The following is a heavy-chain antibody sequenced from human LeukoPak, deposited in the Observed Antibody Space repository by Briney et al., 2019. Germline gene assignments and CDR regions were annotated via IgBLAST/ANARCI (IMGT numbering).Heavy chain of an antibody. CDR2: ISGSGGST. V-gene: IGHV3-23*01. D-gene: IGHD5-18*01. J-gene: IGHJ4*02. Sequence: GGSLRLSCAASGFTFSSYAMSWVRQAPGKGLEWVSAISGSGGSTYYADSVKGRFTISRDNSKNTLYLQMNSLRAEDTSVYYCXXXTAMVNYFDYWGQGTLVTVSS. CDR3: XXXTAMVNYFDY. CDR1: GFTFSSYA.